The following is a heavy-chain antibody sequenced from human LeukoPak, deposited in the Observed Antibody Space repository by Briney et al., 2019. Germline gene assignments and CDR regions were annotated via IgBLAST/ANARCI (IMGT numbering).Heavy chain of an antibody. V-gene: IGHV3-64*01. CDR1: GFTFSRHW. CDR2: ISSNGGST. Sequence: PGGSLRLSCAASGFTFSRHWMHWVRQAPGKGLEYVSAISSNGGSTYYANSVKGRFTISRDNSKNTLYLQMGSLRAEDMAVYYCARASVRWNDVSYYGMDVWGQGTTVTVSS. D-gene: IGHD1-1*01. CDR3: ARASVRWNDVSYYGMDV. J-gene: IGHJ6*02.